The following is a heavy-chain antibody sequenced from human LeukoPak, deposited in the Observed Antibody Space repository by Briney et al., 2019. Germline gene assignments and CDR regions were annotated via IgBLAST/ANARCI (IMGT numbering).Heavy chain of an antibody. V-gene: IGHV3-23*01. J-gene: IGHJ4*02. CDR3: AKHSEYNSGPTDY. Sequence: RPGGSLRLSCAASGFTFTSYSMNWVRQAPGKGLEWVSTISGGGGSTYYADSVKGRFTISRDNSKNTLYLQVNSLRAEDTAVYYCAKHSEYNSGPTDYWGQGTLVTVSS. CDR1: GFTFTSYS. D-gene: IGHD6-25*01. CDR2: ISGGGGST.